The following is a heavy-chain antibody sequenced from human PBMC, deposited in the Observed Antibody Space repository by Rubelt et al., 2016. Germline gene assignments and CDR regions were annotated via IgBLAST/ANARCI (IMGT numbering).Heavy chain of an antibody. J-gene: IGHJ4*02. Sequence: EVQLLESGGGLVQPGGSLRLSCAASGFTFSSYAMSWVRQAPGKGLEWVSAISGSGGSTYYADSVKGRFHISRDNSKNTLYLQMNSLRAEDTAVYYCARGGGVVVVPAATYFDYWGQGTLVTVSS. CDR1: GFTFSSYA. CDR3: ARGGGVVVVPAATYFDY. V-gene: IGHV3-23*01. D-gene: IGHD2-2*01. CDR2: ISGSGGST.